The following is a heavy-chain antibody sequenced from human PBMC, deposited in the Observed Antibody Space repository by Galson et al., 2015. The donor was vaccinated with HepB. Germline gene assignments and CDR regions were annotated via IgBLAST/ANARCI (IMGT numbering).Heavy chain of an antibody. V-gene: IGHV3-23*01. CDR1: GFTFSSYA. Sequence: SLRLSCAASGFTFSSYAMSWVRQAPGKGLEWVSAISGSGGSTYYADSVKGRFTISRDNSKNTLYLQMNSLRAEDTAVYYCAKDPAMESYFDYWGQGTLVTVSS. D-gene: IGHD5-18*01. J-gene: IGHJ4*02. CDR3: AKDPAMESYFDY. CDR2: ISGSGGST.